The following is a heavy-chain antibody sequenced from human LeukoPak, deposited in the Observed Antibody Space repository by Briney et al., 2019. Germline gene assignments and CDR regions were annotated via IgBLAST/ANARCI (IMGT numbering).Heavy chain of an antibody. CDR1: GYSISSGYY. CDR2: IYHSGST. V-gene: IGHV4-38-2*02. CDR3: ARDSEGYGDY. J-gene: IGHJ4*02. Sequence: PSETLSLTCTVSGYSISSGYYWGWIRQPPGKGLEWIGSIYHSGSTYYNPSLKSRVTISVDTSKNQFSLKLSSVTAADTAVYYCARDSEGYGDYWGQGTLVTVSS. D-gene: IGHD5-12*01.